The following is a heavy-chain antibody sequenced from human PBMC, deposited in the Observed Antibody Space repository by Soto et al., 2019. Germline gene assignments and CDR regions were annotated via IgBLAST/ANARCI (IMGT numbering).Heavy chain of an antibody. Sequence: GASVKVSCKASGYTFSDYYMHWVRQAPGQGLECMGWISPNNGATNYAQKLQGRVTMTTDTSTSTAYMELRSLRSDDTAVYYCARDFLTHSGFGVVREYYFDYWGQGTLVTVSS. CDR3: ARDFLTHSGFGVVREYYFDY. V-gene: IGHV1-18*04. CDR1: GYTFSDYY. D-gene: IGHD3-3*01. CDR2: ISPNNGAT. J-gene: IGHJ4*02.